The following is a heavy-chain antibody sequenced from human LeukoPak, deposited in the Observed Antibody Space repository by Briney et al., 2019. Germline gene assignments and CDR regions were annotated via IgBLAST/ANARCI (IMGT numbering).Heavy chain of an antibody. CDR1: GFTFSSYG. CDR3: AKRDSISVYYFDY. CDR2: ISYDGSNK. Sequence: GGSLRLSCAASGFTFSSYGMHWVRQAPGKGLEWVAVISYDGSNKYYADSVKGRFTISRDNSKNTLYLQMNSLRAEDTAVYYCAKRDSISVYYFDYWGQGTLVTVSS. D-gene: IGHD3-22*01. V-gene: IGHV3-30*18. J-gene: IGHJ4*02.